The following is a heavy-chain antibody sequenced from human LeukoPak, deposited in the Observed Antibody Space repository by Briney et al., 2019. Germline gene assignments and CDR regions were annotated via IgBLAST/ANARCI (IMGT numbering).Heavy chain of an antibody. CDR2: ISSDGRIT. J-gene: IGHJ4*02. CDR3: ARVSGWYWFVN. V-gene: IGHV3-64*01. CDR1: GFTFRSYA. Sequence: GGSLRLSCAASGFTFRSYAMHCVRQAPGKGLEYVSAISSDGRITYYANSVKGRFTISRDNSKNTLYLQMGSLRADDTAVYYCARVSGWYWFVNWGQGTLVTVSS. D-gene: IGHD6-19*01.